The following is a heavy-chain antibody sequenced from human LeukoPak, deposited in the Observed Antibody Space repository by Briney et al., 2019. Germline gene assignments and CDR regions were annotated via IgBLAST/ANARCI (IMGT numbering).Heavy chain of an antibody. CDR3: ARDSTYYGSGSYWPDYYYYMDV. D-gene: IGHD3-10*01. Sequence: PGGSLRLSCAASGFTFSSYAMHWVRQAPGKGLEWVAVISYDGSNKYYADSVKGRFTISRDNSKNTLYLQMNSLRTEDTAVYYCARDSTYYGSGSYWPDYYYYMDVWGKGTTVTISS. V-gene: IGHV3-30*04. J-gene: IGHJ6*03. CDR1: GFTFSSYA. CDR2: ISYDGSNK.